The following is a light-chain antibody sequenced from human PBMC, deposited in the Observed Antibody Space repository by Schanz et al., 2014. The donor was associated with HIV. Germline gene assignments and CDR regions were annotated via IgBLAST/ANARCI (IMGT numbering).Light chain of an antibody. J-gene: IGLJ7*01. CDR2: SNN. Sequence: QSVLTQPPSASGTPGQRVTITCSGSSSNIGSSTINWYQHLPGTAPKLLIYSNNQRPSGVPDRFSGSKSGASASLAISGLQSEDEADYYCATWDDSLNAVVFGGGTQLTVL. CDR3: ATWDDSLNAVV. CDR1: SSNIGSST. V-gene: IGLV1-44*01.